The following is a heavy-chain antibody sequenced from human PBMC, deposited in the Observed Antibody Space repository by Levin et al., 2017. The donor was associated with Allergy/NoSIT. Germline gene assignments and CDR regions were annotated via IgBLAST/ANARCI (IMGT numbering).Heavy chain of an antibody. J-gene: IGHJ4*02. CDR1: GASIFSYH. V-gene: IGHV4-59*08. CDR3: SRQWCTTTDCYPFDY. CDR2: IHSGGST. D-gene: IGHD2-2*01. Sequence: SSETLSLTCTVSGASIFSYHWSWIRQPPGQGLEWIGYIHSGGSTSYNPSLKSRVTISADASNNQFSLELRSVTAADTAIYYCSRQWCTTTDCYPFDYWGQGILVTVSS.